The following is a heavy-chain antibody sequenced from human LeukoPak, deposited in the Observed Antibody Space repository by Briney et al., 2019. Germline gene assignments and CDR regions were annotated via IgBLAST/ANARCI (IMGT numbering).Heavy chain of an antibody. CDR2: INHSGGT. CDR3: ARRSGRAGRFDY. V-gene: IGHV4-34*01. D-gene: IGHD3-3*01. CDR1: GGSFSGFH. J-gene: IGHJ4*02. Sequence: SETLSLTCAVYGGSFSGFHWSWIRQPPGEGLEWIGEINHSGGTNFNQSLESRVTISVDTSKNQFSLKLSSVTAADTSVYYCARRSGRAGRFDYWGQGTLVTVSS.